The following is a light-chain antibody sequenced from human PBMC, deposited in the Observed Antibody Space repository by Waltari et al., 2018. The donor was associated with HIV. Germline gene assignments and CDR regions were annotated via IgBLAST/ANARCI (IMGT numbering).Light chain of an antibody. V-gene: IGLV2-14*01. Sequence: QSVLTQPASVSGSPGQSITISCTATTTAFVPWYQHYPGKAPQLIIYRVNARPSGISLRFSGSKSGYTASLTISGLQAEDEAHYYCSSFVSPHTLMFGGGTTLTVL. J-gene: IGLJ3*02. CDR3: SSFVSPHTLM. CDR2: RVN. CDR1: TTAF.